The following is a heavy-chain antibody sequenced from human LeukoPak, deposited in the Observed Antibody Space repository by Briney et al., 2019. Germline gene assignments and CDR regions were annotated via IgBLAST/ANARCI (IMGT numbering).Heavy chain of an antibody. J-gene: IGHJ6*02. D-gene: IGHD4-17*01. CDR2: ISYDGSNK. V-gene: IGHV3-30*18. Sequence: GGSLRLSCAASGFTFSSYGMHWVRQAPGKGLEWVAVISYDGSNKYYADSVKGRFTISRDNSKNTLYLQMNSLRAEDTAVYYCAKDLDIDYGDFDDLARGGMDVWGQGTTVTVSS. CDR3: AKDLDIDYGDFDDLARGGMDV. CDR1: GFTFSSYG.